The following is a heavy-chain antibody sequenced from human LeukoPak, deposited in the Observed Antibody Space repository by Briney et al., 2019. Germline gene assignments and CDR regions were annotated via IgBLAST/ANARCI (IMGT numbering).Heavy chain of an antibody. D-gene: IGHD3-10*01. CDR1: GFTFRSHW. CDR3: ARPLMYYYGSETYFWFDP. CDR2: VNQDGSEK. Sequence: PGGSLRLSCAASGFTFRSHWMSWVRQAPGKGLEWVANVNQDGSEKYYVDSVKGRFTISRDNAENSLYLLINSLRAEDPAVYYCARPLMYYYGSETYFWFDPWGQGTLVTVSS. V-gene: IGHV3-7*01. J-gene: IGHJ5*02.